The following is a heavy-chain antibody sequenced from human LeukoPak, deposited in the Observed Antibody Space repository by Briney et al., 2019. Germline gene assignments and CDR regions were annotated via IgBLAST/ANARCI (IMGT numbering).Heavy chain of an antibody. Sequence: GGSLRLSCAASGFTFDDFAMHWVRQAPGKGLEWVSGISWKGDIIGYAGAVRGRFSISRDDATNTLYLQMRSLRAEDTAVYYCARDTYQPQLIDHWGQGTLVTVSS. V-gene: IGHV3-9*01. CDR2: ISWKGDII. D-gene: IGHD2-2*01. J-gene: IGHJ4*02. CDR1: GFTFDDFA. CDR3: ARDTYQPQLIDH.